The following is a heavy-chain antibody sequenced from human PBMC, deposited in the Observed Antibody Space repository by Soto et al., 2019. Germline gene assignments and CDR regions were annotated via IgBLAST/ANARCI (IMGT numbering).Heavy chain of an antibody. CDR3: ARTPTSRHDYGEDYYYGMDV. J-gene: IGHJ6*02. CDR1: GYTFTSYY. V-gene: IGHV1-46*01. Sequence: QVQLVQSGAEVKKPGASVKVSCKASGYTFTSYYMHWVRQAPGQGLEWMGIINPSGGSTSYAQKFQGRVTMTRDTSTSTVYMELSSLRSEDTAVYYCARTPTSRHDYGEDYYYGMDVWGQGTTVTVSS. D-gene: IGHD4-17*01. CDR2: INPSGGST.